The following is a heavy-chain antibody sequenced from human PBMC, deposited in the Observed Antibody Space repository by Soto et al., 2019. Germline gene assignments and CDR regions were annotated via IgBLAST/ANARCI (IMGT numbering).Heavy chain of an antibody. Sequence: ITLKESGPTLVKPTQTLTLTCTFSGLSLSTSGVGVGWIRQPPGKALEWLALIYWDDDKGYSPSLKSRLTITKATSKTQLVHAMTNMDPVYNATYSSEQAAGTVTTGIDAFDIWGQGTMVRASS. CDR3: EQAAGTVTTGIDAFDI. D-gene: IGHD4-17*01. CDR1: GLSLSTSGVG. V-gene: IGHV2-5*02. CDR2: IYWDDDK. J-gene: IGHJ3*02.